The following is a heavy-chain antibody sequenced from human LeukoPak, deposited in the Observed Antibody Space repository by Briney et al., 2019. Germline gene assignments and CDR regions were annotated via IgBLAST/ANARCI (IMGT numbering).Heavy chain of an antibody. CDR1: GFTFSSYA. CDR2: ISGSGGST. CDR3: AKDGPPDIVVVPAGIFDY. J-gene: IGHJ4*02. D-gene: IGHD2-2*01. V-gene: IGHV3-23*01. Sequence: GGSLRLSCAASGFTFSSYAMSWVRQAPGKGLEWVSAISGSGGSTYYADSVKGRFTISRDNSKNTLYLRMNSLRAEDTAVYYCAKDGPPDIVVVPAGIFDYWGQGTLVTVSS.